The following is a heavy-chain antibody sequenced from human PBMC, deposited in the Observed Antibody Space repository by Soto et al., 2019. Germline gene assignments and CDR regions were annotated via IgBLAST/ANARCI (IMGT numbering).Heavy chain of an antibody. Sequence: SVKVSCKASGGTFSSYAISWVRQAPGQGLEWMGGIIPIFGTANYAQKFQGRVTITADESTSTAYMELSSLRSEDTAVYYCATRGLWFGELHDGYYYGMDVWGQGTTVTVSS. J-gene: IGHJ6*02. V-gene: IGHV1-69*13. CDR3: ATRGLWFGELHDGYYYGMDV. CDR2: IIPIFGTA. D-gene: IGHD3-10*01. CDR1: GGTFSSYA.